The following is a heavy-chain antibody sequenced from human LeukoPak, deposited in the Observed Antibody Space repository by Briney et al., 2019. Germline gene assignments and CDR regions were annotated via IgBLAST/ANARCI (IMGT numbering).Heavy chain of an antibody. CDR3: ARLYRLEVYYYYMDV. D-gene: IGHD2-8*01. Sequence: ASVKVSCKASGYTFTTYGLTWVRRAPGQGLEWMGWISAYNGNTNYAQKLQGRVTMTTDTSTSTAYMELRSLRSDDTAVYYCARLYRLEVYYYYMDVWGKGTTVTVSS. CDR1: GYTFTTYG. V-gene: IGHV1-18*01. CDR2: ISAYNGNT. J-gene: IGHJ6*03.